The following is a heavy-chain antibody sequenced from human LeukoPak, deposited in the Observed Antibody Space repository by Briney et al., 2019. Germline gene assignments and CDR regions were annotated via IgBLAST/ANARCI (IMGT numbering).Heavy chain of an antibody. J-gene: IGHJ4*02. V-gene: IGHV4-59*01. CDR2: IYYSGST. D-gene: IGHD6-13*01. CDR1: GGSISSYY. CDR3: ARLRPSIGAAGTSDY. Sequence: PSETLSLTCTVSGGSISSYYWSWIRQPPGKGLEWIGYIYYSGSTNYNPSLKSRVTISVDTSKNQFSLKLSSVTAADTAVYYCARLRPSIGAAGTSDYWGQGTLVTVSS.